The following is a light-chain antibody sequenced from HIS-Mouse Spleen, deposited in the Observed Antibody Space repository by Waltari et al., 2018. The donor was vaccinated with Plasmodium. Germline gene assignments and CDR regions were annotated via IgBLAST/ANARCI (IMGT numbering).Light chain of an antibody. Sequence: SSELTQDPAVSVALGQTVRLTCQGASLRSYYASWYQQKPGQAPVLVIYGKNNRPSGIPDRFSGSSSGNTASLTITGAQAEDEADYYCNSRDSSGNHLGVVFGGGTKLTVL. V-gene: IGLV3-19*01. CDR3: NSRDSSGNHLGVV. CDR1: SLRSYY. CDR2: GKN. J-gene: IGLJ2*01.